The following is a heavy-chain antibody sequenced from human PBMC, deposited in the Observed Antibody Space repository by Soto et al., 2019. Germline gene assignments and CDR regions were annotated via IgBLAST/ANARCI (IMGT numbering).Heavy chain of an antibody. CDR1: GLTFNRYW. CDR2: INTDGSNT. J-gene: IGHJ5*02. Sequence: GGSLRLSCAASGLTFNRYWMHWVRHAPGRGLVWVSHINTDGSNTNYADSVKGRFTISRDNAKSTLFLQMNSLRDEDTAVYYCAREFCSGGNCYTYYFDPWGQGIPVTVSS. CDR3: AREFCSGGNCYTYYFDP. V-gene: IGHV3-74*01. D-gene: IGHD2-15*01.